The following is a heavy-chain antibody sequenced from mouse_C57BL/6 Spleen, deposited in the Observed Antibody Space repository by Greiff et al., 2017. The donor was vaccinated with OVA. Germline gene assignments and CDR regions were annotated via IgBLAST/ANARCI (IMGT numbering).Heavy chain of an antibody. CDR2: ISYDGSN. J-gene: IGHJ2*01. CDR1: GYSITSGYY. D-gene: IGHD1-1*01. CDR3: ARDSPYGSSSWDY. V-gene: IGHV3-6*01. Sequence: EVKLQESGPGLVKPSQSLSLTCSVTGYSITSGYYWNWIRQFPGNKLEWMGYISYDGSNNYNPSLKNRISITRDTSKNQFFLKLNSVTTEDTATYDCARDSPYGSSSWDYWGQGTTLTVSS.